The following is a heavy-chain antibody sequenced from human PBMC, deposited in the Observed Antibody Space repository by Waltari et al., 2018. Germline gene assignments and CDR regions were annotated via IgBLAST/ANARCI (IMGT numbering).Heavy chain of an antibody. CDR2: ITTKTGKS. CDR1: GYTDTEYS. D-gene: IGHD4-17*01. J-gene: IGHJ4*02. V-gene: IGHV7-4-1*02. CDR3: ARWRPPDYGLDN. Sequence: QVQLVQCGSEVKKPGTSVKIYCKAYGYTDTEYSLNWVRQASGQGFEWMARITTKTGKSTYAPDFTGRFVVSLDTSVSTAYLEIISLKAEDTAVYYCARWRPPDYGLDNWGQGTLVTVSA.